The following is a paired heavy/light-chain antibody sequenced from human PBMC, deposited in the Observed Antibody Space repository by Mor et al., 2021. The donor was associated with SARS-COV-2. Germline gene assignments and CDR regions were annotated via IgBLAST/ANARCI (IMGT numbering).Light chain of an antibody. J-gene: IGLJ2*01. CDR2: EDN. CDR3: YSADSSGNHMV. V-gene: IGLV3-10*01. Sequence: YELTQPPSVSVSPGQTARIACSGDALPKKAAYWYQQKSGQAPVLVIYEDNKRPSGIPERFSGSSSGTMATLTITGAQVEDEADYYCYSADSSGNHMVFGGGTKVTVL. CDR1: ALPKKA.
Heavy chain of an antibody. V-gene: IGHV3-23*04. CDR2: IYGGGDST. Sequence: EVQLVESGGGLVQPGGSLRLSCAASGFTFDSYAMSWVRQAPGKGLEWVSSIYGGGDSTYYADSVKGRFTISRDNSKNTLYLQMNSLRAEDTAVYYCANIPFGVVILAEGDFDYWGQGTLVTVSS. D-gene: IGHD3-3*01. CDR3: ANIPFGVVILAEGDFDY. CDR1: GFTFDSYA. J-gene: IGHJ4*02.